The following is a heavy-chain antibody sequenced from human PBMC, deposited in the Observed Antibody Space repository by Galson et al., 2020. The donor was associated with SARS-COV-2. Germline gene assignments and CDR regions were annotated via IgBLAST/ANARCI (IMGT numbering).Heavy chain of an antibody. J-gene: IGHJ6*02. Sequence: YMHWVRQAPGEGLEWMGWINPNSGVTNYAQKFQGRVTMTRDTSISTVSLELSRLRSDDTAVYYCARENGPYFYAMDVWGQGTTVTVSS. CDR2: INPNSGVT. CDR3: ARENGPYFYAMDV. V-gene: IGHV1-2*02. CDR1: Y.